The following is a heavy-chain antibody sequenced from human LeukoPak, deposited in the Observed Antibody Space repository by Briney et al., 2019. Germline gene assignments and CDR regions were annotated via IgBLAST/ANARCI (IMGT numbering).Heavy chain of an antibody. J-gene: IGHJ4*02. CDR3: ARQPRNSDYVWGSY. CDR1: GGSISSSSYY. D-gene: IGHD3-16*01. V-gene: IGHV4-39*01. Sequence: PSETLSLTSTVSGGSISSSSYYWGWVRQPPGKGLEWIGSIYYSGSTYYSPSLESRVTISVDTSKNQFSLKLTSVTASDTAVYYCARQPRNSDYVWGSYWGQGTLVTVSS. CDR2: IYYSGST.